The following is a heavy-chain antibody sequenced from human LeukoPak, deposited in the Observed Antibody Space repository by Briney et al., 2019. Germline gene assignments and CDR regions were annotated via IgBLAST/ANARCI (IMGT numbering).Heavy chain of an antibody. V-gene: IGHV3-73*01. CDR2: IRSKANSYAT. CDR1: GFTFSGSA. D-gene: IGHD3-16*01. J-gene: IGHJ4*02. CDR3: AKDVAYTFDY. Sequence: TGGSLRLSCAASGFTFSGSAMHWVRQASGKGLEWVGRIRSKANSYATAYAASVKGRFTISRDDSKNTAYLQMNSLKTEDTAVYYCAKDVAYTFDYWGQGTLVTVSS.